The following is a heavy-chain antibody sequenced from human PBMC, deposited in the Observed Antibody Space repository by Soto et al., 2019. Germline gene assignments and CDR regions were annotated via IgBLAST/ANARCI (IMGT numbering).Heavy chain of an antibody. D-gene: IGHD2-2*01. CDR1: GFTSSSYA. J-gene: IGHJ4*02. CDR3: ARGPSSLTRFDY. Sequence: GGSLRLSCAASGFTSSSYAMHWVRQAPGKGLEWVAVISYDGSNKYYADSVKGRFTISRDNSKNTLYLQMNSLRPEDTAVYYCARGPSSLTRFDYWGQGTLVTVSS. CDR2: ISYDGSNK. V-gene: IGHV3-30-3*01.